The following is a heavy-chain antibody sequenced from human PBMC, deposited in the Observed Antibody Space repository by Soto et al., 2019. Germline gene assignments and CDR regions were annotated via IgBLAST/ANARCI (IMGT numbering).Heavy chain of an antibody. J-gene: IGHJ4*02. CDR3: HRYGY. CDR1: GFSVTANY. D-gene: IGHD4-17*01. CDR2: IYSGGST. V-gene: IGHV3-53*01. Sequence: EVQVVESGGGLIQPGRSLRLSCEVSGFSVTANYMSWVRQYPGKGLEWVSVIYSGGSTYYIDSVKGRLRITRDISKNTLNLKKNNLRAEDTAVYYSHRYGYWGQGTLDPVSS.